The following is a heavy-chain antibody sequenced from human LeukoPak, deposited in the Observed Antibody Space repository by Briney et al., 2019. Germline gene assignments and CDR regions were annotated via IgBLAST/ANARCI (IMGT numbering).Heavy chain of an antibody. CDR2: INPNSGGT. V-gene: IGHV1-2*02. CDR1: GYTFTGYY. J-gene: IGHJ4*02. D-gene: IGHD1-20*01. Sequence: ASVKVSCKASGYTFTGYYMHWVRQAPGQGLEWMGWINPNSGGTNYEQKFQGRVTMTRDTSISTAYMELSRLRSDDTAVSYCVSARYNWTPTHYWGQGTLVTVSS. CDR3: VSARYNWTPTHY.